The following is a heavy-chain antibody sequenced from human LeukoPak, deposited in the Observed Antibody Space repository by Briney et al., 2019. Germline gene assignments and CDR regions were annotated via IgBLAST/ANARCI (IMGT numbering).Heavy chain of an antibody. V-gene: IGHV3-21*01. CDR2: ISSGSSYI. D-gene: IGHD2-15*01. Sequence: GGSLRLSCATSGFTFSDFGMHWVRQAPGKGLEWVSSISSGSSYIYYADSVKGRFTISRDNARNSLDLQMNSLRAEDTAVFYCARDAGDCSGGTCYGMDVWGQGTTVTVSS. J-gene: IGHJ6*02. CDR3: ARDAGDCSGGTCYGMDV. CDR1: GFTFSDFG.